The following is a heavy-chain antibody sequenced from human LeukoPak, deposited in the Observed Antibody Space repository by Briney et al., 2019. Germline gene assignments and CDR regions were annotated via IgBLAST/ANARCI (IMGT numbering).Heavy chain of an antibody. J-gene: IGHJ4*02. V-gene: IGHV3-30*02. CDR1: GFTFSSYG. CDR2: IWYDGSSQ. CDR3: AKDVVGATDY. D-gene: IGHD1-26*01. Sequence: PGGSLRLSCAASGFTFSSYGVHWVRQAPGKGLEWAAFIWYDGSSQYADSVKGRFTISRDNSKSTLYLQMNSLRAGDTAVYYCAKDVVGATDYWGQGTLVTVSS.